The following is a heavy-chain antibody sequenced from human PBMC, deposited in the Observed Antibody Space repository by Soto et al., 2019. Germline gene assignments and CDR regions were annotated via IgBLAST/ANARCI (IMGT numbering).Heavy chain of an antibody. V-gene: IGHV1-46*03. CDR1: GYTFTSYY. D-gene: IGHD4-17*01. J-gene: IGHJ3*02. CDR2: INPSGGST. Sequence: ASVKVSCKASGYTFTSYYMHWVRQAPGQGLEWMGIINPSGGSTSYAQKFQGRATMTRDTSTSTVYMELSSLRSEDTAVYYCARVHTVTTSGGEAFDIWGQGTMVTVSS. CDR3: ARVHTVTTSGGEAFDI.